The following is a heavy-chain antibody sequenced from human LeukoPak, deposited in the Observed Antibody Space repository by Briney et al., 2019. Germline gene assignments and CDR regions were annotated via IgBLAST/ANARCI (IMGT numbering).Heavy chain of an antibody. CDR2: IYPGDSYT. J-gene: IGHJ3*02. D-gene: IGHD3-10*01. Sequence: KGGESLQISCKGSGYSFTSYWIAWVRQMPGKGLEWMGIIYPGDSYTTYSPSFQGQVTISADKSISTAYLQWRSLKASDTAMYYCARRSGSDALDIWGQGTMVTVSS. V-gene: IGHV5-51*01. CDR3: ARRSGSDALDI. CDR1: GYSFTSYW.